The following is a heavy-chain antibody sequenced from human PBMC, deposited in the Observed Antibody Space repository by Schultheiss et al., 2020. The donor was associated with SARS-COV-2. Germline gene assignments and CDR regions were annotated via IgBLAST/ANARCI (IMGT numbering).Heavy chain of an antibody. CDR3: AKGGGSSGWFPY. J-gene: IGHJ4*02. Sequence: SETLSLTCAVYGGSFSGYYWSWIRQPPGKGLEWIGYIYYSGSTNYNPSLKSRVTISVDTSKNQFSLKLSSVTAADTAVYYCAKGGGSSGWFPYWGQGTLVTVSS. V-gene: IGHV4-59*12. CDR1: GGSFSGYY. D-gene: IGHD6-19*01. CDR2: IYYSGST.